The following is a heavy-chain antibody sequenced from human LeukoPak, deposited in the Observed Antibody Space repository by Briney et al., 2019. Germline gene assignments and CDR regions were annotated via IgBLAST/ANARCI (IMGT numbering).Heavy chain of an antibody. D-gene: IGHD3-22*01. CDR1: GFTFSSYG. CDR3: ARDGTSMIATAGGFDP. CDR2: ISYDGSNK. Sequence: GGSLRLSCAASGFTFSSYGMHWVRQAPGKGLEWVAVISYDGSNKYYADSVKGRFTISRDNAKNSLYLQMNSLRAEDTAVYYCARDGTSMIATAGGFDPWGQGTLVTVSS. V-gene: IGHV3-30*03. J-gene: IGHJ5*02.